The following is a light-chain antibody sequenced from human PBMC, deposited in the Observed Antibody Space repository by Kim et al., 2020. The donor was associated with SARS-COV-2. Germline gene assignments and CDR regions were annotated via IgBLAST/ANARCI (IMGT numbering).Light chain of an antibody. Sequence: DVVMTQSPLSLPVTLGQPASISCRSSRSLVHSDGNTYLNWFHQRPGQSPRRLIYAVSNRDSGVPDRFSGSGSDTDFTLKISRVEAEDVGVYYYMQATGWPATFGQGTKVDIK. J-gene: IGKJ1*01. CDR2: AVS. V-gene: IGKV2-30*02. CDR3: MQATGWPAT. CDR1: RSLVHSDGNTY.